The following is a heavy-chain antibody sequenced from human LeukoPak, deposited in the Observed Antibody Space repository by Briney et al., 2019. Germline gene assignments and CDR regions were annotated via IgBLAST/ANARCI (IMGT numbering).Heavy chain of an antibody. Sequence: SETLSLTCTVSGGSIRSYYWSWIRQPPGKGLEWIWYIYYSGSTNYNPSLESRVTISVDTSKNQFSLKLSSVTAADTAVYYCARSGFSTVVDPTYYFDYWGQGTLVTVSS. V-gene: IGHV4-59*01. J-gene: IGHJ4*02. CDR2: IYYSGST. CDR1: GGSIRSYY. D-gene: IGHD4-23*01. CDR3: ARSGFSTVVDPTYYFDY.